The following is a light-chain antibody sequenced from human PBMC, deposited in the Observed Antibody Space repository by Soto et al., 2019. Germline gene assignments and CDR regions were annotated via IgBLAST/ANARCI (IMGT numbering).Light chain of an antibody. Sequence: QLVLSQPASVSGSPGQSITISCTGTSSDVGGYKYVSWYRQHPGKAPKLMIYEVSNRPSGVSNRFSASKSGNTASLTISGLQAEDEADYYCSSYTSSSTWVFGGGTKVTVL. J-gene: IGLJ3*02. V-gene: IGLV2-14*01. CDR2: EVS. CDR1: SSDVGGYKY. CDR3: SSYTSSSTWV.